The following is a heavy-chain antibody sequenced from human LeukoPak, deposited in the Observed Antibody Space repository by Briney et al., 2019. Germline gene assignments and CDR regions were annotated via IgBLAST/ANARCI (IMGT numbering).Heavy chain of an antibody. D-gene: IGHD3-3*01. CDR1: GYTFTSYG. CDR3: ARDLEYYDFWSGYPSTS. CDR2: ISAYNGNT. Sequence: ASVKVSCKASGYTFTSYGISWVRQAPGQGLEWMGWISAYNGNTNYAQKLQGRVTMTTDTSTSTAYTELRSLRSDDTAVYYCARDLEYYDFWSGYPSTSWGQGTLVTVSS. J-gene: IGHJ5*02. V-gene: IGHV1-18*01.